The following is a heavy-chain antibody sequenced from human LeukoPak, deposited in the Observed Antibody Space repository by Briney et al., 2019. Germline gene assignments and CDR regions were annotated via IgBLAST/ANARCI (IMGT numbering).Heavy chain of an antibody. V-gene: IGHV1-24*01. CDR1: GYTLTELS. CDR3: ATGYAATQFDY. J-gene: IGHJ4*02. CDR2: FDPEDGET. D-gene: IGHD1-26*01. Sequence: ASVKVSCKVSGYTLTELSMHWVWQSSGKALERMVGFDPEDGETIYAQNFQGRVTMTEATSTDTAYMELSSLRSEDTAVYYCATGYAATQFDYWGQGTLVTVSS.